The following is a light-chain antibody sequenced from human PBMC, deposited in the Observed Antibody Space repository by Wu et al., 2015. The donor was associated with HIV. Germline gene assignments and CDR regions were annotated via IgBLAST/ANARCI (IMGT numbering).Light chain of an antibody. V-gene: IGKV3-11*01. J-gene: IGKJ3*01. CDR3: QQRSNWLRT. CDR2: DAS. Sequence: EIVLTQSPATLSLSPGERATLSCRASQSVGSYLAWYQQKPGQAPRLLIYDASNRATGIPARFSGSGSGTDFTLTISSLEPEDFAVYYCQQRSNWLRTFGPGTKVDIK. CDR1: QSVGSY.